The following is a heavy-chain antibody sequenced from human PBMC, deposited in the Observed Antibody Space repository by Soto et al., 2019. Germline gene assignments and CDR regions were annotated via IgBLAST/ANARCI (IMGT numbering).Heavy chain of an antibody. V-gene: IGHV3-43D*03. CDR3: AKDIGRTSSSWYFDY. CDR2: ISWDGGST. J-gene: IGHJ4*02. D-gene: IGHD6-13*01. CDR1: GFTFDDYA. Sequence: GGSLRLSCAASGFTFDDYAMHWVRQAPGKGLEWVSLISWDGGSTYYADSVKGRFTISRDNSKNSLYLQMNSLRAEDTALYYCAKDIGRTSSSWYFDYWGQGTLVTVSS.